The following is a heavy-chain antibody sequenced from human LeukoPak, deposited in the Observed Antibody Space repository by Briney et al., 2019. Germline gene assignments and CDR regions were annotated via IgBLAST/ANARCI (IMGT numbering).Heavy chain of an antibody. J-gene: IGHJ4*02. V-gene: IGHV3-33*01. CDR1: GFTFSSYG. Sequence: GRSLRLSCAASGFTFSSYGMHWVRQAPGKGLEWVAVIWYDGSNKYYADSVKGRFTISRDNSKNTLYLQMNSLRAEDTAVYYCARDHHYYDSSGYIDYRGQGTLVTVSS. CDR3: ARDHHYYDSSGYIDY. D-gene: IGHD3-22*01. CDR2: IWYDGSNK.